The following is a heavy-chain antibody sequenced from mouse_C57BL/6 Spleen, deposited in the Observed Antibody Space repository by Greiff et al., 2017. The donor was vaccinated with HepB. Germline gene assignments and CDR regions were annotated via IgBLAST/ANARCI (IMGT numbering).Heavy chain of an antibody. CDR1: GYSITSGYY. D-gene: IGHD2-2*01. CDR3: ARDGYDVGFAY. Sequence: EVKLVESGPGLVKPSQSLSLTCSVTGYSITSGYYWNWIRQFPGNKLEWMGYISYDGSNNYNPSLKNRISITRDTSKNQFFLKLNSVTTEDTATYYCARDGYDVGFAYWGQGTLVTVSA. V-gene: IGHV3-6*01. J-gene: IGHJ3*01. CDR2: ISYDGSN.